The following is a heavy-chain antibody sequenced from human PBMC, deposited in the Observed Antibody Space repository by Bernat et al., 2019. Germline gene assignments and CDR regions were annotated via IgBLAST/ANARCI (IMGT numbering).Heavy chain of an antibody. CDR1: GFTFGTHT. CDR2: IRYNGDDT. J-gene: IGHJ4*02. V-gene: IGHV3-23*01. Sequence: EVQLLESGGGLVQPGGSLRLSCAASGFTFGTHTMNWVRQAPGKGLEWVSSIRYNGDDTYYADSGKGRFTISRDNSKYTLYLEMNGLGVEETALYRCAKEKDGHTIDMHFDQWGQGTLVTVAS. D-gene: IGHD3-16*02. CDR3: AKEKDGHTIDMHFDQ.